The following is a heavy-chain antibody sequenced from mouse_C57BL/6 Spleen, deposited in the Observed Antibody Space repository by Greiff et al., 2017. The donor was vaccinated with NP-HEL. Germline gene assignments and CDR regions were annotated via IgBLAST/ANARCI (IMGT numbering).Heavy chain of an antibody. J-gene: IGHJ4*01. Sequence: QVQLQQSGAELVRPGASVTLSCKASGYTFTDYEMHWVKQTPVRGLEWIGAIDPETGGTAYNQKFKGKAILTADKSSSTAYMELRSLTSEDSAVYYCTRGVDYWGQGTSVTVSS. V-gene: IGHV1-15*01. CDR3: TRGVDY. CDR2: IDPETGGT. CDR1: GYTFTDYE.